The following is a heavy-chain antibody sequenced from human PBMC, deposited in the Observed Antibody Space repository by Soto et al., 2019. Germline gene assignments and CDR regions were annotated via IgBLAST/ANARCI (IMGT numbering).Heavy chain of an antibody. J-gene: IGHJ5*02. V-gene: IGHV3-23*01. CDR3: AKNQGVELVPLATVDWFDP. D-gene: IGHD1-26*01. CDR2: ISRSGGNT. Sequence: PGGSLRLSCAASGFTFSTYAMSWVRQAPGKGLEWVSAISRSGGNTYYADSVKGRFTISRDNSKSTVYLELNNLSAEDTAVYHCAKNQGVELVPLATVDWFDPWGQGSVVTVSS. CDR1: GFTFSTYA.